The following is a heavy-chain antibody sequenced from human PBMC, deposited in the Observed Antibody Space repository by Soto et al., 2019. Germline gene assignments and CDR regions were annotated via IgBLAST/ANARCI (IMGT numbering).Heavy chain of an antibody. Sequence: PGGSLRLSCAASGFTLTRYSMNWVRQAPGKGLEWVSSISSTTNYIYYADSMKGRFTVSRDNAKNSVYLEMSSLSAEDTAVYYCARESEDLTSNFDYWGQGTLVTVSS. CDR3: ARESEDLTSNFDY. V-gene: IGHV3-21*01. J-gene: IGHJ4*02. CDR2: ISSTTNYI. CDR1: GFTLTRYS.